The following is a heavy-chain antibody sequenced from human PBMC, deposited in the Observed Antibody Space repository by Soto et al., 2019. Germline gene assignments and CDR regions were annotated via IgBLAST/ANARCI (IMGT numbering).Heavy chain of an antibody. Sequence: PGESLKISCKGSGYSFTSFWIGWVRLMPGKGLERIGIIYPGDSDTTYSPSFQGQVTISVDKSITTAYLQWSSLKASDSAIYYCARHRIDSSGYYLDFWGQGTLVTVSS. J-gene: IGHJ4*02. CDR2: IYPGDSDT. CDR1: GYSFTSFW. CDR3: ARHRIDSSGYYLDF. D-gene: IGHD3-22*01. V-gene: IGHV5-51*01.